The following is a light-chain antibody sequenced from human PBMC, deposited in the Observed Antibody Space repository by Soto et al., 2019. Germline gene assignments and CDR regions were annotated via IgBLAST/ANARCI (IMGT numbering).Light chain of an antibody. CDR3: LQHNTYPWT. J-gene: IGKJ1*01. CDR1: QGIRKD. CDR2: VAS. Sequence: DIQMTPSPSSLSASVGDRVTITCRASQGIRKDLGWYQQKPGKAPKRLIYVASSLQSGVPSRFSGSGSGTEFTLTISSLQPEDFGTYYCLQHNTYPWTFGQGTKVDIK. V-gene: IGKV1-17*01.